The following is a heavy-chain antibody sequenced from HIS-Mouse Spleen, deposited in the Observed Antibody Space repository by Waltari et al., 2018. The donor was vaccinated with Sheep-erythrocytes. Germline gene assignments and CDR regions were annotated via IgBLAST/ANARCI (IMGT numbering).Heavy chain of an antibody. V-gene: IGHV3-74*01. CDR3: ARVLVGSGWYYFDY. CDR1: GFTFRSYW. D-gene: IGHD6-19*01. Sequence: EVQLVESGGGLVQHGGSLRLACAASGFTFRSYWMPWVRQAPGKGLVWVSRINSDGSSTSYADSVKGRFTISRDNAKNTLYLQMNSLRAEDTAVYYCARVLVGSGWYYFDYWGQGTLVTVSS. J-gene: IGHJ4*02. CDR2: INSDGSST.